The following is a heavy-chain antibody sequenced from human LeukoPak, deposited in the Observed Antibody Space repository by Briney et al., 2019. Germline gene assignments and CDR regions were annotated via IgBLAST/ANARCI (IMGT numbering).Heavy chain of an antibody. CDR2: ISGSGGST. J-gene: IGHJ4*02. V-gene: IGHV3-23*01. CDR3: AKVRSRGVIITGFDY. D-gene: IGHD3-10*01. CDR1: GFSFSNYA. Sequence: PGGSLRLSCAASGFSFSNYAMSWVRQAPGKGLEWVSAISGSGGSTYYADSVKGRFTISRDNSKNTLYLQMSSLRAEDTAVYYCAKVRSRGVIITGFDYWGQGTLVTVSS.